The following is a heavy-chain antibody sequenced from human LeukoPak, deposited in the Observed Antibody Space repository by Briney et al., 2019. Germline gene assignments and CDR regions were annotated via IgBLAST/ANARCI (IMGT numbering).Heavy chain of an antibody. V-gene: IGHV3-30*18. CDR1: GFTFSSYA. J-gene: IGHJ6*02. Sequence: PGGSLRLSCAASGFTFSSYAMSWVRQAPGKGLEWVAVISYDGSNKYYADSVKGRFTISRDNSKNTLYLQMNSLRAEDTAVYYCAKVIDWAAGTLGYYGMDVWGQGTTVTVSS. D-gene: IGHD6-13*01. CDR2: ISYDGSNK. CDR3: AKVIDWAAGTLGYYGMDV.